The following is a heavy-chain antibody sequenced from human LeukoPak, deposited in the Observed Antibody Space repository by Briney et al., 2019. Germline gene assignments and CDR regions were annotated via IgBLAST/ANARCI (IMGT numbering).Heavy chain of an antibody. CDR2: INPNSGGT. D-gene: IGHD3-10*01. J-gene: IGHJ4*02. V-gene: IGHV1-2*02. CDR3: ARADSGSYTYYFDY. Sequence: GASVKVSCKASGYTFTGYYMHWVRQAPGQGLEWMGWINPNSGGTNYAQKFQGRVTMTRDTSISTADMELSRLRSGDTVVYYCARADSGSYTYYFDYWGQGTLVTVSS. CDR1: GYTFTGYY.